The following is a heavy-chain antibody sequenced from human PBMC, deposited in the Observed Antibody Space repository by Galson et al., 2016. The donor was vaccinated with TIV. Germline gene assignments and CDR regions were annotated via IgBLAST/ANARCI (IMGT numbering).Heavy chain of an antibody. CDR1: GYSIKSGYF. J-gene: IGHJ6*02. D-gene: IGHD4-17*01. CDR3: IREGSTVTMHHYFGMDV. Sequence: SETLSLTCAASGYSIKSGYFWGWIRQPPGKGLQWIGSIYESGTTYSNPSLKSRLTMSVDTSKNQFSLKLSSVTAADTAVYYCIREGSTVTMHHYFGMDVWGQGTSVTVSS. V-gene: IGHV4-38-2*02. CDR2: IYESGTT.